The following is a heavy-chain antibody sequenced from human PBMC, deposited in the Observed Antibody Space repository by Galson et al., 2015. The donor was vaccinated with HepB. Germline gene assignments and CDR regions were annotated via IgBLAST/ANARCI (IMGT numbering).Heavy chain of an antibody. Sequence: SLRLSCAASGFTFSSYAMSWVRQAPGKGLEWVSAISGSSGSTYYVDSVKGRFTISRDNSKNTLYLQMNSLRAEDTAVYYCAKLSTSYTYNWFDAWGQGTLVTVSS. J-gene: IGHJ5*02. CDR3: AKLSTSYTYNWFDA. D-gene: IGHD2-2*01. V-gene: IGHV3-23*01. CDR1: GFTFSSYA. CDR2: ISGSSGST.